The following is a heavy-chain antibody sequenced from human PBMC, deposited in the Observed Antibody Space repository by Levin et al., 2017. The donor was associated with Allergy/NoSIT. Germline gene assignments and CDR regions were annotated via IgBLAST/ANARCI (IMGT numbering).Heavy chain of an antibody. V-gene: IGHV3-21*01. Sequence: GESLKISCAASGFTFSSYSMNWVRQAPGKGLEWVSSISSSSSYIYYADSVKGRFTISRDNAKNSLYLQMNSLRAEDTAVYYCARDRLSGSYYGGDAFDIWGQGTMVTVSS. J-gene: IGHJ3*02. CDR2: ISSSSSYI. CDR1: GFTFSSYS. D-gene: IGHD3-10*01. CDR3: ARDRLSGSYYGGDAFDI.